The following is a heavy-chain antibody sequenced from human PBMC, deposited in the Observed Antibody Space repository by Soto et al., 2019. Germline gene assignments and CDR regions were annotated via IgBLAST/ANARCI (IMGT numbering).Heavy chain of an antibody. CDR3: AMVDVYVTPSPQDV. CDR2: INTYNGNT. CDR1: GYTFTRYG. Sequence: QVQLVQSGAEVKNPGASVKVSCKASGYTFTRYGIGWARQAPGQGLEWMGWINTYNGNTNYAQNVQGRVTLTTDTSTSTAYIELRSLRSNDTAIYYCAMVDVYVTPSPQDVWGHGTTVIVSS. D-gene: IGHD3-16*01. J-gene: IGHJ6*02. V-gene: IGHV1-18*01.